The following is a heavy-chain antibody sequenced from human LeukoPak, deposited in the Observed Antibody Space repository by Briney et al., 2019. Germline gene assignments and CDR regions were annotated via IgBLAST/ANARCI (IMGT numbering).Heavy chain of an antibody. CDR1: GFTFSGYA. D-gene: IGHD6-13*01. V-gene: IGHV3-23*01. Sequence: PGGSLRLSCAASGFTFSGYAMSWVRQAPGKGLEWVSAISGSGGSTYYADSVKGRFTISRDNSKNTLYLQMNSLRAEDTAVYYCAKDWSSWESAEYFQHWGQGTLVTVSS. CDR2: ISGSGGST. CDR3: AKDWSSWESAEYFQH. J-gene: IGHJ1*01.